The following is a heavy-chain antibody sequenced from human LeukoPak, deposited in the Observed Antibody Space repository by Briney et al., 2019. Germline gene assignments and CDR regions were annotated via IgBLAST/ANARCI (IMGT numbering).Heavy chain of an antibody. CDR1: GFTFSSYS. CDR2: ISSSSSYI. V-gene: IGHV3-21*04. J-gene: IGHJ4*02. CDR3: AKDIVVVVAAIDY. Sequence: GGSLRLSCAASGFTFSSYSMNWVRQAPGKGLEWVSSISSSSSYIYYADSVKGRFTISRDNAKNSLYLQMNSLRAEDTAVYYCAKDIVVVVAAIDYWGQGTLVTVSS. D-gene: IGHD2-15*01.